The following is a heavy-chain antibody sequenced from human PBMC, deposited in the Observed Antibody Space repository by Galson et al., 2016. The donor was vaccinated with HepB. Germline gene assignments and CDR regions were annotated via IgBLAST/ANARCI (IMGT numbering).Heavy chain of an antibody. Sequence: SVKVSCKVSGFTFTDSTVQWLRQSRGQRLEWMGWIIVGSGTTDYAQKFQERLTITRDMSTNTVYMELSSLRSDDTAIYYCASGLREAGSEPWGQGTLVTVSS. CDR2: IIVGSGTT. CDR3: ASGLREAGSEP. J-gene: IGHJ5*02. D-gene: IGHD1-14*01. CDR1: GFTFTDST. V-gene: IGHV1-58*01.